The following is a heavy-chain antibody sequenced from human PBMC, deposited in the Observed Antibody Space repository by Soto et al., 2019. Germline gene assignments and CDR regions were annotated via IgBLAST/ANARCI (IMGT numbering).Heavy chain of an antibody. Sequence: ASVKVSCKASGYTFTGYYMHWVRQAPGQGLEWMGWINPNSGGTNYAQKFQGRVTMTRDTSISTAYMELSRLRSDDTAVYYCAREALYYDFWSAYTTCGHGTLVTVSS. CDR2: INPNSGGT. CDR1: GYTFTGYY. CDR3: AREALYYDFWSAYTT. D-gene: IGHD3-3*01. V-gene: IGHV1-2*02. J-gene: IGHJ5*01.